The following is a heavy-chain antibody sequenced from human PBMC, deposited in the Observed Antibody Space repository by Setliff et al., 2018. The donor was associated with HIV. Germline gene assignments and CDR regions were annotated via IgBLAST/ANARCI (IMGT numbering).Heavy chain of an antibody. J-gene: IGHJ6*02. V-gene: IGHV3-11*01. CDR3: ARGKSGFETTGIDYGMDL. CDR1: GFTFSDNY. D-gene: IGHD1-1*01. CDR2: ISHSSSPR. Sequence: PGGSLRLSCSVSGFTFSDNYMGWIRLAPGKGLEWISSISHSSSPRHYADSVKGRFTISRDNAKNSLYLEMNRLRADDTAVYYCARGKSGFETTGIDYGMDLWGQGTTVTVSS.